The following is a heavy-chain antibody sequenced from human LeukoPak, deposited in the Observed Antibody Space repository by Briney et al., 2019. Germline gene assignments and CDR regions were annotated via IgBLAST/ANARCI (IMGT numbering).Heavy chain of an antibody. D-gene: IGHD5-12*01. CDR3: ARDHRYSGYDYGGYYFDY. CDR1: GGSISSYY. Sequence: PSETLSLTCTVSGGSISSYYWSWIRQPPGKGLEWIGYIYYSGSTNYNPSLKSRVTISVDTSKNQFSLELSSVTAADTAVYYCARDHRYSGYDYGGYYFDYWGQGALVTVSS. V-gene: IGHV4-59*01. J-gene: IGHJ4*02. CDR2: IYYSGST.